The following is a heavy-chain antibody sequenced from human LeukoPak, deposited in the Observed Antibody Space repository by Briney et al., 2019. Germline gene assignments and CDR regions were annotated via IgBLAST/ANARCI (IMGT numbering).Heavy chain of an antibody. CDR2: ISYVGSNK. CDR1: GFTFSNYA. Sequence: GGSLRLSCAASGFTFSNYAMHWVRQAPGKGLEWVAVISYVGSNKYYADFVKGRFTISRDNSMNTLHLQLNSLRPEDTALYFCARDPGIFGVVITYYFDYWGQGSLVIVSS. V-gene: IGHV3-30*04. J-gene: IGHJ4*02. CDR3: ARDPGIFGVVITYYFDY. D-gene: IGHD3-3*01.